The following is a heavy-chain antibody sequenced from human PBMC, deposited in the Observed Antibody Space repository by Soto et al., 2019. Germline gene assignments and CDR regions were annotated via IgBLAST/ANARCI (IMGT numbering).Heavy chain of an antibody. D-gene: IGHD5-18*01. CDR1: GYSFTSYW. CDR2: IYPGDSDT. V-gene: IGHV5-51*01. J-gene: IGHJ3*02. CDR3: ARLESTAMVTNPTKAAFDI. Sequence: PGESLKISCKGSGYSFTSYWIGWVRQMPGKGLEWMGIIYPGDSDTRYSPSFQGQVTISADKSISTAYLQWSSLKASDAAMYYCARLESTAMVTNPTKAAFDIWGQGAMVTVSS.